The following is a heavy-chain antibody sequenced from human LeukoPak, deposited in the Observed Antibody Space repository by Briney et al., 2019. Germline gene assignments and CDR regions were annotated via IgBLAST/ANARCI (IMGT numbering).Heavy chain of an antibody. CDR3: LYAHFDY. D-gene: IGHD2-8*01. V-gene: IGHV3-48*03. Sequence: GGSLRLSCAASGFTFSSSEMNWVRQAPGKGLEWVSYISSSGTTIYYADSVKGRFTISRDNAKNSLYLQMNSLRGEDTALYYCLYAHFDYWGQGTLVTVSS. CDR1: GFTFSSSE. J-gene: IGHJ4*02. CDR2: ISSSGTTI.